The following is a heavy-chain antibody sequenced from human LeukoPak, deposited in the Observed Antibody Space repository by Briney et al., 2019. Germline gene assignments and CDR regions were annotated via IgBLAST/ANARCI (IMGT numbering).Heavy chain of an antibody. D-gene: IGHD6-6*01. CDR2: INPNSGGT. Sequence: ASVKVSCKASGYTFTGYYMHWVRQAPGQGLEWMGWINPNSGGTNYAQKFQGRVTMTRDTSISTAYMELSRLRSDDTAVYYCARAAGSAARKYHYYYGMDVWGQGTTVTVSS. V-gene: IGHV1-2*02. CDR3: ARAAGSAARKYHYYYGMDV. CDR1: GYTFTGYY. J-gene: IGHJ6*02.